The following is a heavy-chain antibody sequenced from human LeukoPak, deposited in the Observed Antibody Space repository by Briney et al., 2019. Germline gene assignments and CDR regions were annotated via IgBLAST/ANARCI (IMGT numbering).Heavy chain of an antibody. CDR3: AKDGGSYCSGGSCYSFDY. CDR2: ISYDGSNK. V-gene: IGHV3-30*04. D-gene: IGHD2-15*01. CDR1: GFTFSNYA. J-gene: IGHJ4*02. Sequence: QPGRSLRLSCAASGFTFSNYAMHWVRQAPGKGLEWVAVISYDGSNKYYADSVKGRFTISRDNSKNTLYLQMNSLRAEDTAVYYCAKDGGSYCSGGSCYSFDYWGQGTLVTVSS.